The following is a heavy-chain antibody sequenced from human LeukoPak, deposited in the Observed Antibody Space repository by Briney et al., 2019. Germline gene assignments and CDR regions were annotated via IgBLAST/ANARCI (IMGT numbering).Heavy chain of an antibody. V-gene: IGHV3-23*01. J-gene: IGHJ6*02. D-gene: IGHD3-22*01. CDR3: AKDRYYYDTPTTPKEYYYYGMDV. CDR2: ISGSGGST. Sequence: GGSLRLSCAASGFTFSSYAMSWVRQAPGKGLEWVSAISGSGGSTYYADSVKGRFTISRDNSKNTLYLQMNSLRAEDTAVYYCAKDRYYYDTPTTPKEYYYYGMDVWGQGTTVTVSS. CDR1: GFTFSSYA.